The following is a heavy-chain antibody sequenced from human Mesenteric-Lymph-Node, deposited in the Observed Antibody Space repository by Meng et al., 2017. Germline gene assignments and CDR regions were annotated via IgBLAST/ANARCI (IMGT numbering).Heavy chain of an antibody. CDR3: AKEISSSWYVDFDY. J-gene: IGHJ4*02. CDR2: IGGSGT. D-gene: IGHD6-13*01. V-gene: IGHV3-23*01. Sequence: GESLKISCETSGFSFSHYAMSWVRQAPGKGLEWVAGIGGSGTYYADSVKGRFTISRDNSKNTLYLQMNSLRAVDTAVYYCAKEISSSWYVDFDYWGRGTLVTVSS. CDR1: GFSFSHYA.